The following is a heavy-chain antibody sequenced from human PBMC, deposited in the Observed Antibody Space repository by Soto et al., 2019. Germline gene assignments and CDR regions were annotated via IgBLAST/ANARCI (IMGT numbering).Heavy chain of an antibody. CDR2: ISYDGSNK. D-gene: IGHD6-19*01. V-gene: IGHV3-30*18. Sequence: GGSLRLSCAASGFTFSSYGMHWVRQAPGKGLAWVSVISYDGSNKYYADSVKGRFTISRDNSKNTLYLQMNSLRAEDTAVYYCAKYGSGWLDYWGQGALVTVSS. CDR1: GFTFSSYG. CDR3: AKYGSGWLDY. J-gene: IGHJ4*02.